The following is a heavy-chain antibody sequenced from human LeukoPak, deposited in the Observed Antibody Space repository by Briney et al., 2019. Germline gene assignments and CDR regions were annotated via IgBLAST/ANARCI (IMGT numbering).Heavy chain of an antibody. V-gene: IGHV1-69*05. CDR1: GGTFSSYA. CDR3: ARDRSSGWSY. D-gene: IGHD6-19*01. CDR2: IIPIFGTA. J-gene: IGHJ4*02. Sequence: SVKVSCKASGGTFSSYAISWVRQAPGQGLEWMGGIIPIFGTANYAQKFQGRVTITTDESTSTAYMELSSPRSEDTAVYYCARDRSSGWSYWGQGTLVTVSS.